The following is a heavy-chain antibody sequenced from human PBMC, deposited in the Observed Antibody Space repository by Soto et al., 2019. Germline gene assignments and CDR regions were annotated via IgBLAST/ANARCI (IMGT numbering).Heavy chain of an antibody. V-gene: IGHV1-3*01. CDR3: ARVPRYTSDIVQVPAVMYEDWFVP. CDR1: GYTFSNYA. J-gene: IGHJ5*02. CDR2: IHAGNGDT. Sequence: QVQLVQSGAEVKKPGASVKLSCKASGYTFSNYAVQWVRQAPGQSLEWVGWIHAGNGDTKYSQKFHDRVTITRDTAASTAYMELSTLRSEDTAIYYCARVPRYTSDIVQVPAVMYEDWFVPWGQGTLVTVSS. D-gene: IGHD2-2*01.